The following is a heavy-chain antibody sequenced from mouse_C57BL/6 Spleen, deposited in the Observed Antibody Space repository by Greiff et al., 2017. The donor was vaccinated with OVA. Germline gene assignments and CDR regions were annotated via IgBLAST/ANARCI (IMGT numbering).Heavy chain of an antibody. Sequence: VQLQQPGAELVKPGASVKLSCKASGYTFTSYWMQWVKQRPGQGLEWIGEIDPSDSYTNYNQKFKGKATLTVDTSSSTAYMQLSSLTSEDSAVYYCASRAHYGSSYWYFDVWGTGTTVTVSS. CDR1: GYTFTSYW. J-gene: IGHJ1*03. D-gene: IGHD1-1*01. V-gene: IGHV1-50*01. CDR2: IDPSDSYT. CDR3: ASRAHYGSSYWYFDV.